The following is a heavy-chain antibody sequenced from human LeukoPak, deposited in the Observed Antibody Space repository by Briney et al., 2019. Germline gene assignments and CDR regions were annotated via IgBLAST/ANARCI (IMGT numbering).Heavy chain of an antibody. Sequence: GGSLRLSCAASEFTFSSYSMNWVRQAPGKGLEWVSSISSSSSYIYYADSVKGRFTISRDNAKNSLYLQMNSLRAEDTAVYYCAVTRWLLYYFDYWGQGTLVTVSS. CDR2: ISSSSSYI. D-gene: IGHD3-3*01. CDR1: EFTFSSYS. V-gene: IGHV3-21*01. CDR3: AVTRWLLYYFDY. J-gene: IGHJ4*02.